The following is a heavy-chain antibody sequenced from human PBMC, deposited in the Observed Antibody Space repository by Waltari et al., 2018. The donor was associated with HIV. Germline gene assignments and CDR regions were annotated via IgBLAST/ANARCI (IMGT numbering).Heavy chain of an antibody. J-gene: IGHJ5*02. Sequence: QVKLVESGGGVVQPGRSLRLSCAASAFSFSSYAMPWGRQAPGKGLEWVAVISYDGSNKYYADSVKGRFTISRDNSKNTLYLQMNSLRAEDTAVYYCAIDYFVVVTAAGPFDPWGQGTLVTVSS. CDR2: ISYDGSNK. V-gene: IGHV3-30*03. CDR3: AIDYFVVVTAAGPFDP. D-gene: IGHD2-21*02. CDR1: AFSFSSYA.